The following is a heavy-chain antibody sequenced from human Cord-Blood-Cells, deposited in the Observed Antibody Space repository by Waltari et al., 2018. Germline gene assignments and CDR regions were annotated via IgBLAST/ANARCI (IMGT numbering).Heavy chain of an antibody. CDR3: ARVGGGQYYYYYMDV. J-gene: IGHJ6*03. CDR2: IYYSGST. D-gene: IGHD3-16*01. CDR1: GGSISSSSYY. Sequence: QLQLQESGPGLGKPSETLSLPCTVSGGSISSSSYYWGWIRQRPGKGLEWIGSIYYSGSTYYNPSLKSRVTISVDTSKNQFSLKLSSVTAADTAVYYCARVGGGQYYYYYMDVWGKGTTVTVSS. V-gene: IGHV4-39*01.